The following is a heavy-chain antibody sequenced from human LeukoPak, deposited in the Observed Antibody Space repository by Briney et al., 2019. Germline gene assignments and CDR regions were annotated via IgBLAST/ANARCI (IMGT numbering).Heavy chain of an antibody. Sequence: GASVKVSCKASGYTFTSYGISWVGQAPGQGLEWMGWINAYNGNTNYAQKLQGRVTMTTDTSTSTAYMELRRLRSDDTAVYYCARAGYDILTLAPDPANDHWGQGTLVTVSS. D-gene: IGHD3-9*01. V-gene: IGHV1-18*01. CDR3: ARAGYDILTLAPDPANDH. J-gene: IGHJ4*02. CDR2: INAYNGNT. CDR1: GYTFTSYG.